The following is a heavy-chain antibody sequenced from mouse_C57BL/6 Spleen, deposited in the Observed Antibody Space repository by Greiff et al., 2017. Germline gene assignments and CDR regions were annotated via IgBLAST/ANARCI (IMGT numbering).Heavy chain of an antibody. CDR1: GYAFSSYW. J-gene: IGHJ2*01. CDR2: IYPGDGDT. D-gene: IGHD3-2*02. V-gene: IGHV1-80*01. Sequence: VKLQQSGAELVKPGASVKISCKASGYAFSSYWMNWVKQRPGKGLEWIGQIYPGDGDTNYNGKFKGKATLTADKSSSTAYMQLSSLTSEDSAVYFCARWGSSGYLDYWGQGTTLTVSS. CDR3: ARWGSSGYLDY.